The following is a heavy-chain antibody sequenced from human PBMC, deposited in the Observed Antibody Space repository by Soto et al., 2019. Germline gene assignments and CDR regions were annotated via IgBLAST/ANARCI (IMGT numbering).Heavy chain of an antibody. CDR1: GFTFSSYG. J-gene: IGHJ4*02. D-gene: IGHD1-7*01. CDR2: IWYDGSKT. V-gene: IGHV3-33*01. Sequence: QVQLVESGGGVVQPGRSLRLSCAASGFTFSSYGMHWVRQAPGKGLEWVATIWYDGSKTYYADSVRGRFTISRDNSKNTLYLQMNRLRAADTSVYYCARVYAYDNTWYYDYWGQGTLVTVSS. CDR3: ARVYAYDNTWYYDY.